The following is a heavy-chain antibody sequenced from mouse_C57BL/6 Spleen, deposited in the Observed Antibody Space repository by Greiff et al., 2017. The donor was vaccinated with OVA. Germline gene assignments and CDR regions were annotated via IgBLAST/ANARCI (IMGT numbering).Heavy chain of an antibody. Sequence: QVHVKQSGAELVRPGSSVKLSCKASGYTFTSYWMDWVKQRPGQGLEWIGNIYPSDSETHYNQKFKDKATLTVDKSSSTAYMQLSSLTSEDSAVYYCARGYYYGSSPFAYWGQGTLVTVSA. CDR1: GYTFTSYW. CDR3: ARGYYYGSSPFAY. V-gene: IGHV1-61*01. J-gene: IGHJ3*01. CDR2: IYPSDSET. D-gene: IGHD1-1*01.